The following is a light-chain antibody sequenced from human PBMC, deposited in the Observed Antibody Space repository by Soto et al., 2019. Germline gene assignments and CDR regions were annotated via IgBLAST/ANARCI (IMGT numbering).Light chain of an antibody. Sequence: EIVLTQSPGTLSLSPGERATLSCRASQSVSSSYLAWSQQKPGQAPRLRIYGASSSATVIPDRFSGSGSGTDFTLTISRLEPEDFAVYYCQQYGSSPLYTFGQGTKLEIK. CDR1: QSVSSSY. J-gene: IGKJ2*01. CDR2: GAS. V-gene: IGKV3-20*01. CDR3: QQYGSSPLYT.